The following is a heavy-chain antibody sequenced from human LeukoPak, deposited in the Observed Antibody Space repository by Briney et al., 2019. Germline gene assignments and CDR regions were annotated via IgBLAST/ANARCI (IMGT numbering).Heavy chain of an antibody. Sequence: PSETLSLTCTVSGGSITSYYWHGIRQPPGKGLEWIGYIYYSGSTNYNPSLKSRVTISVDTSRKQFSLKLHSVSAADTAVYYCARDQGRATWFDPWGQGTVVTVSS. CDR3: ARDQGRATWFDP. CDR1: GGSITSYY. CDR2: IYYSGST. J-gene: IGHJ5*02. V-gene: IGHV4-59*01.